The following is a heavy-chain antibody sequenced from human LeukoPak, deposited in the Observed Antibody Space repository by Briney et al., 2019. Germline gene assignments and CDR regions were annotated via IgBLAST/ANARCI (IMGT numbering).Heavy chain of an antibody. V-gene: IGHV3-21*06. Sequence: GGSLTLSCAASGFTFSSYSMIWVRQAPGKGLEWVSSISSSNTYIYYADSVEGRFTISRDNAKNSLFLQMNDLRAEDTAVYYCARQGGAYFDYWGQGTLVTVSS. CDR2: ISSSNTYI. CDR3: ARQGGAYFDY. J-gene: IGHJ4*02. CDR1: GFTFSSYS.